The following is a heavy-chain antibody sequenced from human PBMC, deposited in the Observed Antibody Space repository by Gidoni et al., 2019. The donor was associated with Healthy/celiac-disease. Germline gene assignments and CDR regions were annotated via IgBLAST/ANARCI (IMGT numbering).Heavy chain of an antibody. CDR1: GGSISSGSYY. J-gene: IGHJ6*02. CDR2: IYTSGIT. V-gene: IGHV4-61*02. CDR3: ARVRGGNSASGAYYYYGMDV. D-gene: IGHD3-10*01. Sequence: QVQLQESGPGLVKPSQTLSLTCTVSGGSISSGSYYWRWIRQPAGKGLEWFGRIYTSGITNYNPSLKSRVTISVDTSKNQFSLKLSSVTAADTAVYYCARVRGGNSASGAYYYYGMDVWGQGTTVTVSS.